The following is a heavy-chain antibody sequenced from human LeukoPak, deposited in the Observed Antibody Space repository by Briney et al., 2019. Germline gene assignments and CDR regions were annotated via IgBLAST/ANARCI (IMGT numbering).Heavy chain of an antibody. CDR2: MSASGGST. CDR3: AKEADSGGWYVDY. CDR1: GFTFSGYA. V-gene: IGHV3-23*01. J-gene: IGHJ4*02. Sequence: GGSLRLSCAASGFTFSGYAMSWVRQAPGKGLEWVSFMSASGGSTYYVDSVKGRLIISRDNSKNTLYLQMNSLRAEDTAVYYCAKEADSGGWYVDYWGQGILVTVSS. D-gene: IGHD6-19*01.